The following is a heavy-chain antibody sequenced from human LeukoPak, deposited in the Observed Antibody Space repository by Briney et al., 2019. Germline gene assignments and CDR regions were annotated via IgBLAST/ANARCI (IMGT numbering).Heavy chain of an antibody. V-gene: IGHV5-51*01. D-gene: IGHD2-15*01. CDR2: IYPGDSDT. CDR3: ARGSGRGYCSGGSCFLDH. Sequence: GESLKISCKGSGYSFTSYWIGWVRQMPGKGLEWMGIIYPGDSDTRYSPSFQGQVTISADKSISTAYLQWSSLKASDTAMNYCARGSGRGYCSGGSCFLDHWGQGTLVTVSS. J-gene: IGHJ4*02. CDR1: GYSFTSYW.